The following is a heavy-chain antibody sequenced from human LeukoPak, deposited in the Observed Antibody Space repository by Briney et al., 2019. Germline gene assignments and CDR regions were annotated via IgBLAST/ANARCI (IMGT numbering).Heavy chain of an antibody. CDR2: ISYDGSNK. CDR1: GFTFSSYA. D-gene: IGHD6-13*01. V-gene: IGHV3-30*04. Sequence: PGRSLRLSCAASGFTFSSYAMHWVRQAPGKGLEWVAVISYDGSNKYYADSVKRRFTISRDNSKNTLYLQMNSLRAEDTAVYYCASVHFDFPYSSSWYTGNWFDPWGQGTLVTVSS. CDR3: ASVHFDFPYSSSWYTGNWFDP. J-gene: IGHJ5*02.